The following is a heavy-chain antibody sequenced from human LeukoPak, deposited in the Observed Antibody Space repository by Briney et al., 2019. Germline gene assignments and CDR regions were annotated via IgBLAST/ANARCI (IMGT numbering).Heavy chain of an antibody. J-gene: IGHJ1*01. D-gene: IGHD3-22*01. V-gene: IGHV3-9*01. CDR3: AKDKSTYYYDSSFLQH. CDR2: ISWNSGSI. CDR1: GFTFSSYG. Sequence: PGGSLRLSCAASGFTFSSYGMHWVRQAPGKGLEWVSGISWNSGSIGYADSVKGRFTISRDNAKNSLYLQMNSLRAEDTALYYCAKDKSTYYYDSSFLQHWGQGTLVTVSS.